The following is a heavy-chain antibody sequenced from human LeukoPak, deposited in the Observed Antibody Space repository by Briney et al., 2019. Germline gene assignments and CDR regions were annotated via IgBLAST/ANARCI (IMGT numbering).Heavy chain of an antibody. CDR1: GFTFSSYA. CDR3: ARDPYGDYGYDY. V-gene: IGHV3-30-3*01. J-gene: IGHJ4*02. D-gene: IGHD4-17*01. CDR2: ISYDGSNK. Sequence: GRSLRLSCAASGFTFSSYAMHWVRQAPGKGLEWVAVISYDGSNKYYADSVKGRFTISRDNSKNTLYLQMNSLRAEDTAVYYCARDPYGDYGYDYWGQGTLVTVSS.